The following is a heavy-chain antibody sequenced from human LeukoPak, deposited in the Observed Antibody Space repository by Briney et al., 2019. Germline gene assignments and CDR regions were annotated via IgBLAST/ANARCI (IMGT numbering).Heavy chain of an antibody. CDR2: VTASGGNT. V-gene: IGHV3-23*01. Sequence: PGGSLRLSCEASGFTFSSYSMSWVRQAPGKGLEWVSAVTASGGNTYYTDSVKGRFTISRDNSKSTLYLQMNTLRAEDTALYYCVGAGRDSDYWGPGTLVTVSS. CDR1: GFTFSSYS. J-gene: IGHJ4*02. D-gene: IGHD1-26*01. CDR3: VGAGRDSDY.